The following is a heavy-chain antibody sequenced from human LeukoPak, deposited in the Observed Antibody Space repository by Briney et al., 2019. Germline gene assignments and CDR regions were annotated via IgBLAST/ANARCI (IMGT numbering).Heavy chain of an antibody. CDR3: AREYYYDSSGYSPFWYFDL. D-gene: IGHD3-22*01. Sequence: PSETLSLTCTVSGGSISSGDYYWSWIRQPPGEGLEWIGYIYYSGSTYYNPSLKSRVTISVDTSKNQFSLKLSSVTAADTAVYYCAREYYYDSSGYSPFWYFDLWGRGTLVTVSS. J-gene: IGHJ2*01. CDR1: GGSISSGDYY. CDR2: IYYSGST. V-gene: IGHV4-30-4*01.